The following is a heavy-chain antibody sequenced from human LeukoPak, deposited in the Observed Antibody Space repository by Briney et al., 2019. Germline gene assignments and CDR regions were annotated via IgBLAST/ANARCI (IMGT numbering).Heavy chain of an antibody. CDR3: ASFFSCSGGSCYTDFLPKPIYFDY. CDR2: VYPNRGGT. D-gene: IGHD2-15*01. CDR1: GYTFHGHY. V-gene: IGHV1-2*06. J-gene: IGHJ4*02. Sequence: VSEKVSCKASGYTFHGHYMFWVRQAPGPGLEWTGRVYPNRGGTNYPQKLQRKVTMTRDTSISTAYMSLSRLRSDDTAVYYCASFFSCSGGSCYTDFLPKPIYFDYWGQGTLVTVSS.